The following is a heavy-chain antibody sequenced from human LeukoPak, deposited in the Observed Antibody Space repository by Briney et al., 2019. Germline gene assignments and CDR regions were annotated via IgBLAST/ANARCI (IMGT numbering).Heavy chain of an antibody. CDR2: IRHDGSEK. CDR1: GFTFSSYW. J-gene: IGHJ4*02. V-gene: IGHV3-7*01. CDR3: ARGGSRQYNF. Sequence: GGSLRLSCAASGFTFSSYWMSWVRQAPGKGLEWVANIRHDGSEKYYVDSVKGRFTISRDNAKDSLYLQMNSLRVEDTAVYYCARGGSRQYNFWGQGTLDTVSS. D-gene: IGHD5-18*01.